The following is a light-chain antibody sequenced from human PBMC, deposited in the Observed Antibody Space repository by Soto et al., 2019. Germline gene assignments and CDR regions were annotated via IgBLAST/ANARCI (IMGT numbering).Light chain of an antibody. CDR2: DTS. CDR3: QQYNNWPPEIT. V-gene: IGKV3-20*01. J-gene: IGKJ5*01. CDR1: QSVSSSS. Sequence: EVVLTQSQCTLSLSPGESSTLSCISIQSVSSSSLAWYQQKPGQAPRLLIYDTSSRATGIPDRFSGSGSGTEFTLTISSLQSEDFAVYYCQQYNNWPPEITFGQGTRLEIK.